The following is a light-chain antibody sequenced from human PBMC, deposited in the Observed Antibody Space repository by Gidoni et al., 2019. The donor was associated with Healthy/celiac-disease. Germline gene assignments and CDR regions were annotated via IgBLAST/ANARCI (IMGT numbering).Light chain of an antibody. CDR2: KAS. CDR3: QQYNSYSWT. J-gene: IGKJ1*01. CDR1: QSISSW. V-gene: IGKV1-5*03. Sequence: DIQMTQSPSTLSASVVDRVTITCRASQSISSWLAWYQQKPGKAPKLLIYKASSLESGVPSRFSGSGSGTEFTLTISSLQPDDFANYYCQQYNSYSWTFXQXTKVEIK.